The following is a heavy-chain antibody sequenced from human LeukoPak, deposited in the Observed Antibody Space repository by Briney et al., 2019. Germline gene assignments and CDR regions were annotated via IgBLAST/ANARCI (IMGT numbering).Heavy chain of an antibody. J-gene: IGHJ4*02. CDR1: GFTFSSYS. D-gene: IGHD1-26*01. Sequence: GGSLRLSCAASGFTFSSYSMNWVRQAPGKGLEWVSHITASGTAMFYAESVKGGFTISRDNAKNARYLQMNSLREEDTAVYYCASSGSYRFDYRGQGTLVTVSS. CDR2: ITASGTAM. CDR3: ASSGSYRFDY. V-gene: IGHV3-48*02.